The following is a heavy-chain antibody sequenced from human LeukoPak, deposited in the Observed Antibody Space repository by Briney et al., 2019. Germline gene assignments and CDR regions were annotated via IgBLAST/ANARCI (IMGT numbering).Heavy chain of an antibody. CDR3: AKQEGDIVVVVAATLWAFDI. CDR2: IYYSGST. V-gene: IGHV4-30-4*01. Sequence: KSSETLSLTCTVSGGSISSGDYYWSWIRQPPGKGLEWIGYIYYSGSTYYNPSLKSRVTISVDTSKNQFSLKLSSVTAADTAVYYCAKQEGDIVVVVAATLWAFDIWGQGTMVTVSS. CDR1: GGSISSGDYY. J-gene: IGHJ3*02. D-gene: IGHD2-15*01.